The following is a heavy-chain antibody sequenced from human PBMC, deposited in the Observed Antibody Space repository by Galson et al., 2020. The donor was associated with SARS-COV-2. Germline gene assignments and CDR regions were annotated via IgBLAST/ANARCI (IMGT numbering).Heavy chain of an antibody. CDR2: ILPILGIA. J-gene: IGHJ4*02. CDR3: ARDHSDFWSGYYRTSYYFDY. CDR1: GGTFSSYA. V-gene: IGHV1-69*10. Sequence: SVKVSCKASGGTFSSYAISWVRQAPGQGLEWMGGILPILGIANYAQKFQGRVTLTADKSTSTAYMELSSLRSEDTAVYYCARDHSDFWSGYYRTSYYFDYWGQGTLVTVSS. D-gene: IGHD3-3*01.